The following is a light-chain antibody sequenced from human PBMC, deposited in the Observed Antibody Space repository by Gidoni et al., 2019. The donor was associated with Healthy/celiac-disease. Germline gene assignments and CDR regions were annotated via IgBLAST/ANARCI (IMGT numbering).Light chain of an antibody. Sequence: IGLTQYPATLYLSPGDRATLSCRASQSVGSYLAWYHQKPGQAPRLLIYDASNRATGIPARFSGSGSGTDFTLTISSLEPEDFAVYYCQQRSNWPLTFGGGTKVEIK. CDR1: QSVGSY. V-gene: IGKV3-11*01. CDR2: DAS. CDR3: QQRSNWPLT. J-gene: IGKJ4*01.